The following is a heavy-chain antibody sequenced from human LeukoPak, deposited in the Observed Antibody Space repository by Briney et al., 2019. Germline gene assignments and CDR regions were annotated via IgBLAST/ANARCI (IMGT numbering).Heavy chain of an antibody. J-gene: IGHJ4*02. V-gene: IGHV3-30*18. CDR3: AKDRLYWYYYDSSVYGPIDY. D-gene: IGHD3-22*01. CDR2: ISYDGSNK. CDR1: GFTFSSYG. Sequence: GGSLRLSCAASGFTFSSYGMHWVRQAPGKGLEWVAVISYDGSNKYYADSVKGRFTISRDNSKNTLYLQMNSLRAEDTAVYYCAKDRLYWYYYDSSVYGPIDYWGQGTLVTVSS.